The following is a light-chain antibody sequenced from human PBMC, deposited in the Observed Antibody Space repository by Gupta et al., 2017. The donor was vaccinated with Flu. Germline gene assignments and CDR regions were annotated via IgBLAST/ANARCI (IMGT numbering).Light chain of an antibody. CDR3: ASWDDSRNGGV. V-gene: IGLV1-44*01. CDR1: SSNIGSNT. Sequence: VTISCSVSSSNIGSNTVNWNQQLPPTAPKLLIYTNNQRRSGVPDRFSGSKSDTSASLAISGLQAEDEADYYCASWDDSRNGGVFGGGTKLTVL. CDR2: TNN. J-gene: IGLJ3*02.